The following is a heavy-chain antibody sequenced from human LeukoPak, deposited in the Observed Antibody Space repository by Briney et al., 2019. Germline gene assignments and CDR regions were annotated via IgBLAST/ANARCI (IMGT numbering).Heavy chain of an antibody. CDR2: ISAYNGNT. J-gene: IGHJ4*02. D-gene: IGHD4-17*01. CDR3: TSGLSVLRSNNTPVDY. V-gene: IGHV1-18*01. Sequence: ASVKVSCKASGYTFTSYGISWVRQAPGQGLEWMGWISAYNGNTNYAQELQGRVTMTRDMSTSTVYMELSSLRSEDTAVYYCTSGLSVLRSNNTPVDYWGQGTLVTVSS. CDR1: GYTFTSYG.